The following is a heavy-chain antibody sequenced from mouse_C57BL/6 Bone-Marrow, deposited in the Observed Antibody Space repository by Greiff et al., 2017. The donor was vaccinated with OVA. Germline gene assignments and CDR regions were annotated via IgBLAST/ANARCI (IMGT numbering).Heavy chain of an antibody. CDR2: INPSSGYT. CDR1: GYTFTSYT. CDR3: APYGSGVMEY. J-gene: IGHJ4*01. D-gene: IGHD1-1*01. V-gene: IGHV1-4*01. Sequence: QVQLQQSGAELVRPGASVKMSCTASGYTFTSYTMHWVKQRPGQGLEWIGYINPSSGYTKYNQKFQDKATLTADKSYSTAYLQLSSLTSEDSAVYYCAPYGSGVMEYWGQGTSVTVSS.